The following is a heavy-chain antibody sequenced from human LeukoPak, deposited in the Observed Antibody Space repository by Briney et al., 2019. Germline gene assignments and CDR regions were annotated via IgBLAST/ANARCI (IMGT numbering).Heavy chain of an antibody. D-gene: IGHD3-10*01. V-gene: IGHV4-59*08. CDR3: ARQESMVRGVIYAFDI. J-gene: IGHJ3*02. Sequence: SETLSLTCTVSGGSISSYYWGWIRQPPGKGLEWIGYIYYSGSTNYNPSLKSRVTISEDTSKNQFSLKLSSVTAADTAVYYCARQESMVRGVIYAFDIWGQGTMVTVFS. CDR2: IYYSGST. CDR1: GGSISSYY.